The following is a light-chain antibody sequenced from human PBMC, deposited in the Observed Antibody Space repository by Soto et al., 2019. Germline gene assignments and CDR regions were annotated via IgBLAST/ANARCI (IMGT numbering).Light chain of an antibody. CDR2: EGN. CDR3: CSYAGTNTLV. CDR1: SSDVGSSNL. Sequence: QSALTQPASVSGSPGQSITISCTVTSSDVGSSNLVSWYQQHPGKAPKLMIYEGNKRPSGVSNRFSGSKSANTASLTISGLQTEDEADYYCCSYAGTNTLVFGTGTKLTVL. J-gene: IGLJ1*01. V-gene: IGLV2-23*01.